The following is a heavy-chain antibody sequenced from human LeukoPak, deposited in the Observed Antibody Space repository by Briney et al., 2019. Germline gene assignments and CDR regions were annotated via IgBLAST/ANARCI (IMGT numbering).Heavy chain of an antibody. J-gene: IGHJ6*02. CDR3: TRVQRRRSGLMDV. CDR1: GFSLSRYW. D-gene: IGHD2-8*02. CDR2: MSAEGSGT. V-gene: IGHV3-74*01. Sequence: GAFLILSCAASGFSLSRYWMQWVRKVPGNGLVLVTSMSAEGSGTTYADSVNGRSTISRDNAKTTLYLEMNSLRVEDAAVYYCTRVQRRRSGLMDVWGRGTTVSVS.